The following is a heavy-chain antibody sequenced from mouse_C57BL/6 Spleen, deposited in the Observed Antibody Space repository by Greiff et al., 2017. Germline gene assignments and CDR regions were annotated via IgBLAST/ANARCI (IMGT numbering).Heavy chain of an antibody. CDR2: ISSGSSTI. D-gene: IGHD1-1*01. V-gene: IGHV5-17*01. CDR1: GFTFSDYG. J-gene: IGHJ4*01. CDR3: ARITTVVANAMDY. Sequence: EVMLVASGGGLVKPGGSLKLSCAASGFTFSDYGMHWVRQAPEKGLEWVAYISSGSSTIYYADTVKGRFTISRDNAKNTLFLQMTSLRSEDTAMYYCARITTVVANAMDYWGQGTSVTVSS.